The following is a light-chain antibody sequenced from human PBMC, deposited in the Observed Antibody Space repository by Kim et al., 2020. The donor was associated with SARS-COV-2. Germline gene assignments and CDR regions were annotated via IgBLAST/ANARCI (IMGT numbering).Light chain of an antibody. CDR2: ASS. CDR3: HQYGSSLYT. CDR1: QSMSSPF. Sequence: FSPRERATLSCKASQSMSSPFFAWYQQRPGQPPRLLIYASSTRATGIPDRFSGSGSGTDFTLTISRLEPEDSAVYHCHQYGSSLYTFGQGTKLEI. V-gene: IGKV3-20*01. J-gene: IGKJ2*01.